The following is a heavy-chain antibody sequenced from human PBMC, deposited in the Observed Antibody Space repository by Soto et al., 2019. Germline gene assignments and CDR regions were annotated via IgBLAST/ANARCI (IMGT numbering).Heavy chain of an antibody. CDR2: IYYSGST. V-gene: IGHV4-39*01. CDR1: GGSISSSSYY. D-gene: IGHD5-18*01. Sequence: SETLSLTCTVSGGSISSSSYYWGWIRQPPGKGLEWIGSIYYSGSTYYNPSLKSRVTISVDTSKNQFSLKLSSVTAADTAVYYCATRGYSYGRNDYWGQGTLVTVSS. CDR3: ATRGYSYGRNDY. J-gene: IGHJ4*02.